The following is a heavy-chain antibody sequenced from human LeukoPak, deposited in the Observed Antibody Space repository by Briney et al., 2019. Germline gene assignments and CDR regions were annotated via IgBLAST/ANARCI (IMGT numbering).Heavy chain of an antibody. CDR2: INAGNGNT. Sequence: GASVKVSCKASGYTFTSYAMHWVRQAPGQRLEWMGWINAGNGNTKYSQMFQGRVTITRDTSASTAYMELSSLRSEDTAVYYCARRYGDYPNWFDPWGQGTLVTVSS. V-gene: IGHV1-3*01. CDR1: GYTFTSYA. CDR3: ARRYGDYPNWFDP. D-gene: IGHD4-17*01. J-gene: IGHJ5*02.